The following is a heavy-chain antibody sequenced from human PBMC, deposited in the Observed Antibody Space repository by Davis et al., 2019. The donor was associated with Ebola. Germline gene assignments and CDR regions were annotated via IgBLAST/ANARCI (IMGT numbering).Heavy chain of an antibody. CDR2: IYYSGST. V-gene: IGHV4-39*01. CDR3: ARLFDSSSWFWGLDY. D-gene: IGHD6-13*01. Sequence: MPGGSLRLSCTVSGGSISSSSYYWVWIRQPPGKGLEWIGSIYYSGSTYYNPSLKSRVTISVDTSKNQFSLKLSSVTAADTAVYYCARLFDSSSWFWGLDYWGQGTLVTVSS. CDR1: GGSISSSSYY. J-gene: IGHJ4*02.